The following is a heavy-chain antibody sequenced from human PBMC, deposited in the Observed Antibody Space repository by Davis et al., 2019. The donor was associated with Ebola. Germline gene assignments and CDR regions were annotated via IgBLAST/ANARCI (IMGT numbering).Heavy chain of an antibody. D-gene: IGHD6-13*01. CDR2: ISAYNGNT. Sequence: ASVTVSCMASGYTFTSYGISWVRQAPGQGLEWMGWISAYNGNTNYAQKLQGRVTMTTDTSTSTAYMELRSLRSDDTAVYYCARDKRRGDSSSWYNWFDPWGQGTLVTVSS. V-gene: IGHV1-18*04. J-gene: IGHJ5*02. CDR3: ARDKRRGDSSSWYNWFDP. CDR1: GYTFTSYG.